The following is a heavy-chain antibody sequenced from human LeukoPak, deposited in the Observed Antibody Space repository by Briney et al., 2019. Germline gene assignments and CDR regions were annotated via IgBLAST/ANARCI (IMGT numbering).Heavy chain of an antibody. CDR2: IIPMLGRS. CDR3: AREDHTANNWFDP. CDR1: GGSFSSYG. Sequence: EASVKVSCKASGGSFSSYGISWVRQAAGQGLEWMGGIIPMLGRSNYAQKFQGRVTISTDESTSTAYMEMSSLRSEDTAVYYCAREDHTANNWFDPWGQGTLVTVSS. D-gene: IGHD5-18*01. J-gene: IGHJ5*02. V-gene: IGHV1-69*05.